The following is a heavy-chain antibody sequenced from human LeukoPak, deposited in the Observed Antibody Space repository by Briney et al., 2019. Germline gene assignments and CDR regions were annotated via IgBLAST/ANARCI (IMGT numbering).Heavy chain of an antibody. J-gene: IGHJ6*03. V-gene: IGHV3-48*01. CDR1: GFTFSTYS. CDR3: ARRSEFGVLYYMDV. CDR2: ISGSSGTI. D-gene: IGHD3-16*01. Sequence: GGSLRLSCAASGFTFSTYSTNWVRQAPGKGLEWVSYISGSSGTIYYADSVKGRFTISRGNAKNSLYLQMNSLRAEDTAVYYCARRSEFGVLYYMDVWGKGTTVTVSS.